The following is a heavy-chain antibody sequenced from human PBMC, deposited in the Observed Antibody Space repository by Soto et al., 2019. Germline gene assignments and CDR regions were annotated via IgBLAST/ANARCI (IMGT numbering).Heavy chain of an antibody. D-gene: IGHD5-18*01. Sequence: SETLSLTCTVSGGSVSGGSYYWSRIRQPPGKGLEWIGYIYYSGSTNYNPSLKSRVTISVDTSKNQFSLKLSSVTAADTAVYYCASVSGLSGYSYGLVDSGQGALVTVSS. CDR1: GGSVSGGSYY. CDR2: IYYSGST. J-gene: IGHJ4*02. CDR3: ASVSGLSGYSYGLVD. V-gene: IGHV4-61*01.